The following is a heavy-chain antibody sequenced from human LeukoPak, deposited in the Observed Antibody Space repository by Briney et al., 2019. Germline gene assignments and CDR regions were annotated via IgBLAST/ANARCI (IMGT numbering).Heavy chain of an antibody. V-gene: IGHV4-39*01. CDR3: ARSSLTLVRGVRTVDY. Sequence: SETLSLTCTVSGGSLSSSSYYWGWIRQPPGKGLEWIGSIYYSGSTYYNPSLKSRVTISVDTSKNQLSLKLSSVTAADTAAYYCARSSLTLVRGVRTVDYWGQGTPVTVSS. CDR2: IYYSGST. CDR1: GGSLSSSSYY. J-gene: IGHJ4*02. D-gene: IGHD3-10*01.